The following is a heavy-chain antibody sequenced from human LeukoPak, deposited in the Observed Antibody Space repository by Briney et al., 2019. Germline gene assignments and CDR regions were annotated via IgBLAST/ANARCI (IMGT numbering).Heavy chain of an antibody. CDR3: ARRRDGYNHALDY. Sequence: VSVKVSCKASGYIFTNYYMHWVRQAPGLGLEWMGMINPSGGSTRYAQKFQGRVAMTRDTSTSTVYMELSGLSSEDTAVYYCARRRDGYNHALDYWGQGTLVTVSS. CDR2: INPSGGST. D-gene: IGHD5-24*01. V-gene: IGHV1-46*01. J-gene: IGHJ4*02. CDR1: GYIFTNYY.